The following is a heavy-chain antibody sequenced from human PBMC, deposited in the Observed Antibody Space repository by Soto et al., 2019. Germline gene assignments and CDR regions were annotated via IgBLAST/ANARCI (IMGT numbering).Heavy chain of an antibody. CDR1: GGSISSVSYY. D-gene: IGHD4-17*01. J-gene: IGHJ6*02. CDR3: ARLRAYSDVGGLDV. Sequence: SETLSLTCTVSGGSISSVSYYWVWIRQPPGKGLEWIGSIYYSGNTYYDPSLKSRVTISVDTSKNQFSLKLRFVTAADTAVYYCARLRAYSDVGGLDVWGQGTTVTVSS. CDR2: IYYSGNT. V-gene: IGHV4-39*01.